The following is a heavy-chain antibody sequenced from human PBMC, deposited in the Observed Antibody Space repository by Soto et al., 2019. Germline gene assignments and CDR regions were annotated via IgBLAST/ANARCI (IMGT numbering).Heavy chain of an antibody. J-gene: IGHJ4*02. CDR1: GFTFSSYA. Sequence: GGSLSLSCAASGFTFSSYAMSWVRQAPGKGLEWVSAISGSGGSTYYADSVKGRFTISRDNSKNTLYLQMNSLRAEDTAVYYCAKGPDNYGEYFDYWGQGTLVTVSS. D-gene: IGHD4-17*01. CDR3: AKGPDNYGEYFDY. CDR2: ISGSGGST. V-gene: IGHV3-23*01.